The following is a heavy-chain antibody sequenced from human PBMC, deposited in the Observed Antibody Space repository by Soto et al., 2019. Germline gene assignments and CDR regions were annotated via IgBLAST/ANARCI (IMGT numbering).Heavy chain of an antibody. CDR2: ISSSSSYI. Sequence: GGSLSLSCAASVFTFSSYSMNWVRQAPGKGLEWVSSISSSSSYIYYADSVKGRFTISRDNAKNSLYLQMNSLRAEDTAVYYCARDREVVPAATYNWFDPWAKGTLVTVS. CDR3: ARDREVVPAATYNWFDP. V-gene: IGHV3-21*01. CDR1: VFTFSSYS. J-gene: IGHJ5*02. D-gene: IGHD2-2*01.